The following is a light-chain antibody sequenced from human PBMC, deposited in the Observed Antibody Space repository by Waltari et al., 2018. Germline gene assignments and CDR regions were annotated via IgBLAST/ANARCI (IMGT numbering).Light chain of an antibody. Sequence: DIHLTQSPSFLSASVGDRVTLTFRSSQGISSNLAWYQQNPGKAPKLLIYRSSTLQSGVTSRCSGSESGTDVTVTISSLQPEDGATYYCLQRNSYPRTFGQGSKVEVK. J-gene: IGKJ1*01. V-gene: IGKV1-9*01. CDR2: RSS. CDR1: QGISSN. CDR3: LQRNSYPRT.